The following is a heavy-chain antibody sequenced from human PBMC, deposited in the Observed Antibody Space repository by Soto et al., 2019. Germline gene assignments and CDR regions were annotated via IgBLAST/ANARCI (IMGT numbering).Heavy chain of an antibody. V-gene: IGHV4-31*03. Sequence: SETLSLTCTVSGGSISSGGYYWSWIRQHPGKGLEWIGYIYYSGSTYYNPSLKSRVTISVDTSKNQFSLKLSSVTAADTAVYYCARGTMIVVAYEYYFDYWGQGTLVTVSS. D-gene: IGHD3-22*01. CDR1: GGSISSGGYY. J-gene: IGHJ4*02. CDR2: IYYSGST. CDR3: ARGTMIVVAYEYYFDY.